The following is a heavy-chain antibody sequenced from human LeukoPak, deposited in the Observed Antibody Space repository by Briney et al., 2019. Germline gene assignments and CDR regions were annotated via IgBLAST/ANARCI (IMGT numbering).Heavy chain of an antibody. CDR1: GGTFSSYA. D-gene: IGHD3-22*01. Sequence: SVKVSCKASGGTFSSYAISWVRQAPGQGLEWMGGIIPIFGTANYAQKFQGRVTITADESTSTAYMELSSLRSEDTAVYYCARGIEYYYDTGGYYMDVWGKGTTVTISS. CDR3: ARGIEYYYDTGGYYMDV. J-gene: IGHJ6*03. V-gene: IGHV1-69*13. CDR2: IIPIFGTA.